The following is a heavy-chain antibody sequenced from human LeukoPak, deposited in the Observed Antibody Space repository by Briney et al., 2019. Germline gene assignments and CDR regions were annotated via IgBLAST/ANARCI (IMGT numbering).Heavy chain of an antibody. Sequence: ESGPTLVKPSETLSLTCTVSGGSIRSYYWSWIRQPPGKGLEWIGYIYYSGSTNYNPSLKSRVTISLDTSRNQFSLKLNSVTAADTAVYYCAKSNGYGLVDIWGQGTMVTVSS. CDR3: AKSNGYGLVDI. J-gene: IGHJ3*02. D-gene: IGHD3-10*01. CDR1: GGSIRSYY. V-gene: IGHV4-59*12. CDR2: IYYSGST.